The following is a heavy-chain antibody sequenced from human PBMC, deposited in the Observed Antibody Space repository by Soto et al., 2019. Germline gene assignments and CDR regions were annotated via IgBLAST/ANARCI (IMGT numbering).Heavy chain of an antibody. CDR3: ASAPNKSNYVVRGIDY. V-gene: IGHV4-34*01. CDR1: GGSFSGYY. CDR2: INHSGST. J-gene: IGHJ4*02. Sequence: QVQLQQWGAGLLKPSETLSLTCAVYGGSFSGYYWSWIRQPPGKGLEWIGEINHSGSTNYSPSLKIRVTIPVDTSKNQFYLKLSSVTAADTAVYYCASAPNKSNYVVRGIDYWGQRTLVTVSS. D-gene: IGHD1-26*01.